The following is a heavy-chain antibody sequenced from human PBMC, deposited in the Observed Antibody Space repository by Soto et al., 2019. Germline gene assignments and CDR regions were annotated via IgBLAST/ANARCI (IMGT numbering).Heavy chain of an antibody. CDR2: ISGSGGST. CDR1: GFTFSSYA. J-gene: IGHJ6*02. V-gene: IGHV3-23*01. D-gene: IGHD3-10*01. CDR3: AKQVGLTMVRGVKYGMDV. Sequence: EVQLLESGGGLVQPGGSLRLSCAASGFTFSSYAMSWVRQAPGKGLEWVSAISGSGGSTYYADSVKGRFTISRDNSKNTLYLQMNSLRAEDTAVYYCAKQVGLTMVRGVKYGMDVWGQGTTVTVSS.